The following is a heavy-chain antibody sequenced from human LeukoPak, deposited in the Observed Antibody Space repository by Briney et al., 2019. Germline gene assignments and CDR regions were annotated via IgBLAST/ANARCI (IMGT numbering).Heavy chain of an antibody. D-gene: IGHD6-19*01. CDR2: ISAYNGNT. J-gene: IGHJ6*02. CDR3: AREGRGYSSGWTNYYYYGMDV. CDR1: GYTFTSYG. V-gene: IGHV1-18*01. Sequence: ASVKVSCKASGYTFTSYGISWVRQAPGQGLEWMGWISAYNGNTNYAQKPQGRVTMTTDTSTSTAYMELRSLRSDDTAVYYCAREGRGYSSGWTNYYYYGMDVWGQGTTVTVSS.